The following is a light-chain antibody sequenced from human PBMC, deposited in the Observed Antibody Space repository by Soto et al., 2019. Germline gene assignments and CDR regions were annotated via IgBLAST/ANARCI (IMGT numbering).Light chain of an antibody. J-gene: IGKJ4*01. CDR1: QSVSSN. CDR3: QQYNNWPLT. V-gene: IGKV3-15*01. CDR2: GAS. Sequence: EIVMTQPPATLSVSPGERATLSCRASQSVSSNLAWYQQKPGQAPRLLIYGASTRATGIPARLSGSGSGTEFTLTISSLQSEDFAVYYCQQYNNWPLTFGGGTKVEIK.